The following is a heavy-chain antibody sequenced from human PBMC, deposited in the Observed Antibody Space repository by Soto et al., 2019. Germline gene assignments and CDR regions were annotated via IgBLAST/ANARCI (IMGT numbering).Heavy chain of an antibody. CDR1: GGTFSGYI. D-gene: IGHD3-22*01. V-gene: IGHV1-69*08. J-gene: IGHJ3*02. Sequence: QVQLVQSGAEVKKPGSSVTVSCKASGGTFSGYIINWVRQAPGQGLEWMGRIIPIVAIANYAQKFQGRVTITADKSTSTAYMELSSLRSEDTAVYYCARESGTYDSSGPDAFDIWGQGTMVTVSS. CDR2: IIPIVAIA. CDR3: ARESGTYDSSGPDAFDI.